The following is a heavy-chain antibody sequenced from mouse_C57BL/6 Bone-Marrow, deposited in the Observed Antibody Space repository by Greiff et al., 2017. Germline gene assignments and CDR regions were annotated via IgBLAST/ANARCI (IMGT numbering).Heavy chain of an antibody. Sequence: VKLVESGPGLVQPSQSLSITCTVSGFSLTSYGVHWVRQSPGKGLEWLGVIWSGGSTDYNAAFISRLSISQDNSKSQVFFKMNSLLADDTAIYYCARNEERLRRGYFDYWGQGTTLTVSS. V-gene: IGHV2-2*01. CDR3: ARNEERLRRGYFDY. CDR1: GFSLTSYG. J-gene: IGHJ2*01. D-gene: IGHD2-4*01. CDR2: IWSGGST.